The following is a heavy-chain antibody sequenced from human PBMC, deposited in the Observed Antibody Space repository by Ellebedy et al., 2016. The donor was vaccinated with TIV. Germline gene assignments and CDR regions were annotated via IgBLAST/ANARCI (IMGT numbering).Heavy chain of an antibody. CDR1: GFTFSSYA. J-gene: IGHJ4*02. CDR2: ISGSGGST. V-gene: IGHV3-23*01. D-gene: IGHD6-19*01. CDR3: AKGVVDSSGWPPFDY. Sequence: GESLKISXAASGFTFSSYAMSWVRQAPGKGLEWVSAISGSGGSTYYADSVKGRFTISRDNSKNTLYLQMNSLRAEDTAVYYCAKGVVDSSGWPPFDYWGQGTLVTVSS.